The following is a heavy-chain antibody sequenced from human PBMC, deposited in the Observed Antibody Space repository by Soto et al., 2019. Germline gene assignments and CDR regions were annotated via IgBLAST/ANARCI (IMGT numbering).Heavy chain of an antibody. V-gene: IGHV3-30*17. J-gene: IGHJ4*02. CDR1: GFSLRDYG. CDR2: VSGEGSEQ. D-gene: IGHD1-26*01. Sequence: PGGSLRLSCAASGFSLRDYGMHWVRKAPGKGVEYVAAVSGEGSEQYYADSVRGRFTISRDNSKNTVYLQLDSLTTGDTAVYYCARDPTGGYFHYDYWGQGALVTVS. CDR3: ARDPTGGYFHYDY.